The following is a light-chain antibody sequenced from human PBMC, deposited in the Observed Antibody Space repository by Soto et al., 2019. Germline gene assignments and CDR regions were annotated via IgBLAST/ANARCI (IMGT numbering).Light chain of an antibody. CDR1: SSNIGAGYD. CDR2: GNS. Sequence: QSVLTHPPSVSVAPGQRVTISCTGGSSNIGAGYDVHWYQQLPGTAPKLLIHGNSNRPSWVPDRFSGSKSGTSASLAITGLQAEDEADYYCQSYDSSLSGWLFGGGTKVTVL. J-gene: IGLJ3*02. V-gene: IGLV1-40*01. CDR3: QSYDSSLSGWL.